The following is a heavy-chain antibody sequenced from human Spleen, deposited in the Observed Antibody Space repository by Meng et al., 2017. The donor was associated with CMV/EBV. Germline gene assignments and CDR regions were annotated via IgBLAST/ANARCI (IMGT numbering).Heavy chain of an antibody. D-gene: IGHD1-26*01. Sequence: GGSLRLSCAASGFTFNNYGMHWVRQAPGKGLVWVAFIRYDGIYKSYADSVKGRFTISRDNSKNTLYLQMNSLRAEDTAVYYCARSCEVGSATFEYWGQGKLVTVSS. CDR3: ARSCEVGSATFEY. V-gene: IGHV3-30*02. J-gene: IGHJ4*02. CDR1: GFTFNNYG. CDR2: IRYDGIYK.